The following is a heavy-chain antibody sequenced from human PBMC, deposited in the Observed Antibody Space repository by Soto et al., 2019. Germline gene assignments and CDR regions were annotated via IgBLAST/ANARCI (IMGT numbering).Heavy chain of an antibody. Sequence: GGSLRLSCAASGFTFSDYYMSWIRQAPGKGLEWVSYISSSGSTIYYADSVKGRFTISRDNAKNSLYLQMNSLRAEDTAVYYCARGRLLWFGESYYYYMDVWGKGTTVTVSS. V-gene: IGHV3-11*01. D-gene: IGHD3-10*01. CDR1: GFTFSDYY. CDR3: ARGRLLWFGESYYYYMDV. CDR2: ISSSGSTI. J-gene: IGHJ6*03.